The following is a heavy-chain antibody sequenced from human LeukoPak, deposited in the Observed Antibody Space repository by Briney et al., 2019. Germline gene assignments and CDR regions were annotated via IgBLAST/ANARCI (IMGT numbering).Heavy chain of an antibody. J-gene: IGHJ3*02. CDR3: AKDPHDSSGYDLGFDI. V-gene: IGHV3-23*01. CDR2: ISGSGGST. Sequence: GGSLRLSCAASGFTFSSYAMSWVRQAPGKGLEWVSAISGSGGSTYYADSVKGRFTISRDNSKNTLYLQMNSLRAEDTAVYYCAKDPHDSSGYDLGFDIWGQGTMVTVSS. D-gene: IGHD3-22*01. CDR1: GFTFSSYA.